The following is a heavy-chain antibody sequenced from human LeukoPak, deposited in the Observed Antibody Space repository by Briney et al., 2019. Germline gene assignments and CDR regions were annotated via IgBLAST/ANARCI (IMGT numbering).Heavy chain of an antibody. J-gene: IGHJ4*02. CDR2: ISSSSSTI. CDR3: ARDSAYSSSWYGPDY. CDR1: GFTFSSYS. V-gene: IGHV3-48*01. D-gene: IGHD6-13*01. Sequence: PGGSLRLSCAASGFTFSSYSMNWVRQAPGKGLEWVSYISSSSSTIYYADSVKGRFTISRDNAKNSLYLQMNSLRAEDTAVYYCARDSAYSSSWYGPDYWGQGILVTVSS.